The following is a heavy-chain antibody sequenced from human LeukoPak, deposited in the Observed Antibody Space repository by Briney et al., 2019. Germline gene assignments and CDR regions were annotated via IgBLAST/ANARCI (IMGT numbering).Heavy chain of an antibody. CDR3: AACAWDYYYMDV. Sequence: GVLRLSCAASGFTVSSNYMSWVRQAPGKGLEWVSVIYSGGSTYYADSVKGRFTISRDNSKNTLYLQMNSLRAEDTAVYYCAACAWDYYYMDVWGKGTTVTVSS. CDR1: GFTVSSNY. V-gene: IGHV3-53*01. J-gene: IGHJ6*03. D-gene: IGHD1-26*01. CDR2: IYSGGST.